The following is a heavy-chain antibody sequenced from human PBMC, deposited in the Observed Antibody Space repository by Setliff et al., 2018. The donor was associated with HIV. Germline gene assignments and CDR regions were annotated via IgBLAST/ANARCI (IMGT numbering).Heavy chain of an antibody. CDR3: ARRVGATTFDF. Sequence: PSETLSLTCIVSGGSISSSSYYWGWIRQPPGKGLDCIGNIYYSGTTDYHPSLRNRVTISVDSSKNQFSLKLSSVTAADTAVYYCARRVGATTFDFWGQGTLVTVSS. J-gene: IGHJ4*02. CDR2: IYYSGTT. V-gene: IGHV4-39*01. D-gene: IGHD1-26*01. CDR1: GGSISSSSYY.